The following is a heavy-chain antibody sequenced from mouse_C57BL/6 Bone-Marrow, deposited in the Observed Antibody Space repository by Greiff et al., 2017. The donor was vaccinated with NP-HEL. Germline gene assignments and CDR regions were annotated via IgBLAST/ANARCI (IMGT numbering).Heavy chain of an antibody. V-gene: IGHV1-15*01. CDR1: GYTFTDYE. D-gene: IGHD2-5*01. CDR3: TREGDYSNYGAMDY. Sequence: QVHVKQSGAELVRPGASVTLSCKASGYTFTDYEMHWVKQTPVHGLEWIGAIDPETGGTAYNQKFKGKAILTADKSSSTAYMELRSLTSEDSAVYYCTREGDYSNYGAMDYWGQGTSVTVSS. CDR2: IDPETGGT. J-gene: IGHJ4*01.